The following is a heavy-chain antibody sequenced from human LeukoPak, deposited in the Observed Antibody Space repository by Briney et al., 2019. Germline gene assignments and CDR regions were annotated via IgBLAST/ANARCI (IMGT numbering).Heavy chain of an antibody. CDR2: IKQDGSEK. CDR3: ARDSGYSSSWYLSSH. D-gene: IGHD6-13*01. Sequence: GGSLRLSCAASGFTFSSYWMSWVRQAPGKGLEWVANIKQDGSEKYYVDSVKGRFTISRDNAKNSLYLQMNSLRAEDTAVYYCARDSGYSSSWYLSSHWGQGTLVTVSS. J-gene: IGHJ4*02. CDR1: GFTFSSYW. V-gene: IGHV3-7*01.